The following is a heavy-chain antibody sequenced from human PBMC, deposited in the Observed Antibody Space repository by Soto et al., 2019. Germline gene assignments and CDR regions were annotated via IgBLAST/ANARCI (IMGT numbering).Heavy chain of an antibody. CDR3: ARGHYYDSSGYYYGY. D-gene: IGHD3-22*01. CDR1: GYTFTSYG. Sequence: ASVKVSCKASGYTFTSYGISWVRQAPGQGLKWMGWISAYNGNTNYAQKLQGRVTMTTDTSTSTAYMELRSLRSDDTAVYYCARGHYYDSSGYYYGYWGQGTLVTVSS. V-gene: IGHV1-18*04. J-gene: IGHJ4*02. CDR2: ISAYNGNT.